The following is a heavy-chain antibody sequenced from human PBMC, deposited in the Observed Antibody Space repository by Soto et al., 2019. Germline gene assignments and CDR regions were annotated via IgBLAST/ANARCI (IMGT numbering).Heavy chain of an antibody. J-gene: IGHJ6*02. CDR2: ISAYNGNT. Sequence: ASVKVSCKASGYTFTSYGISWLRQAPGQGLEWMGWISAYNGNTNYAQKLQGRVTMTTDTSTSTAYMELRSLRSDDTAVYYCARGVVVAAYYYYYGMDVWGQGTTVTVSS. V-gene: IGHV1-18*04. CDR1: GYTFTSYG. D-gene: IGHD2-15*01. CDR3: ARGVVVAAYYYYYGMDV.